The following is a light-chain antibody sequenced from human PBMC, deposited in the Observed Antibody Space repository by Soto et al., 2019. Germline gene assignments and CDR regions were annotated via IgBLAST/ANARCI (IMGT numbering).Light chain of an antibody. CDR1: QSISTE. CDR3: QQGHNWPLT. Sequence: EIAMTQSPDTLSVSPGERATLSCRASQSISTELAWYQQIPGQPPRLLIYSASTRATAVPARFTGSGSGSEFTLTISGLQSEDFAIYYCQQGHNWPLTFCQGTRLEI. CDR2: SAS. J-gene: IGKJ2*01. V-gene: IGKV3-15*01.